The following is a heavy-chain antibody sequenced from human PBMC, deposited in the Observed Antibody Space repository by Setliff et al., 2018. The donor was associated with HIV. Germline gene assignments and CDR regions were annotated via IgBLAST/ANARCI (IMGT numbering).Heavy chain of an antibody. Sequence: TLSLTCAVSGGLISSSNWWSWVRQPPGRGLEWIGEMYPSGSTNYNSSLKSRVTISVDKSKNQSSLKLSSVTAADTAVYYCARVSVFGSAMARGGYFDYWGQGTPVTVSS. J-gene: IGHJ4*02. CDR2: MYPSGST. CDR1: GGLISSSNW. V-gene: IGHV4-4*02. CDR3: ARVSVFGSAMARGGYFDY. D-gene: IGHD5-18*01.